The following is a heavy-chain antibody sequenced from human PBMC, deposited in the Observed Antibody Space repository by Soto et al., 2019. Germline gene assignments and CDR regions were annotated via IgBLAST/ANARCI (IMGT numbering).Heavy chain of an antibody. CDR3: ARGVDCGPDCYTRSEY. V-gene: IGHV1-69*08. CDR2: IIPIRGPA. D-gene: IGHD2-21*02. J-gene: IGHJ4*02. CDR1: GGTSSSNT. Sequence: QVQLVQSGAEVKKPGSSVKVSCRASGGTSSSNTFSWVRQAPGQGLEWMGRIIPIRGPAKYAPKFQGRVTITADRSTATGCMELSSLRFEDTAVYYGARGVDCGPDCYTRSEYWGQGTLVTVSS.